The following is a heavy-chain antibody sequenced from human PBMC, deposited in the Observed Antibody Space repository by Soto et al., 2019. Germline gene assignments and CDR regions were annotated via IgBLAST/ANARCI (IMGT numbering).Heavy chain of an antibody. J-gene: IGHJ1*01. Sequence: AETLSLTCTVSGGSISSYYWSWIRQPPGKGLEWIGYIYYSGSTNYNPSLKSRVTISVDTSKNQFSLKLSSVTAADTAVYYCAGLDEDNRGYYKTVSWGQGTLVTVSS. CDR1: GGSISSYY. CDR2: IYYSGST. D-gene: IGHD3-22*01. CDR3: AGLDEDNRGYYKTVS. V-gene: IGHV4-59*08.